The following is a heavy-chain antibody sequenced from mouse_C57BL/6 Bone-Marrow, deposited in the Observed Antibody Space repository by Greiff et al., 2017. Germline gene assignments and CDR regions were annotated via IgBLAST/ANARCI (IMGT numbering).Heavy chain of an antibody. CDR2: ISNLAYSI. Sequence: EVHLVESGGGLVQPGGSLKLSCAASGFTFSDYGMAWVRQAPRKGPEWVAFISNLAYSIYYADTVTGRFTISRENAKNTLYLEMSSLRSEDTAMYYCARHQGDVGFAYWGQGTLVTVSA. CDR1: GFTFSDYG. J-gene: IGHJ3*01. D-gene: IGHD3-2*02. V-gene: IGHV5-15*01. CDR3: ARHQGDVGFAY.